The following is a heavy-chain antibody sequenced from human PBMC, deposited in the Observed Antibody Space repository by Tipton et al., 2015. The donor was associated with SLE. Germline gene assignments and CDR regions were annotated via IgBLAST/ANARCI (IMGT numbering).Heavy chain of an antibody. CDR2: INHSGST. J-gene: IGHJ4*02. CDR3: ASKLGIYPDY. D-gene: IGHD7-27*01. V-gene: IGHV4-34*01. Sequence: TLSLTCAVYGGSFSGYYWSWIRQPPGKGLEWIGEINHSGSTNYNPSLKSRVTISVDTSKNQFSLKLSPVTAADTAVYYCASKLGIYPDYWGQGTLVTVSS. CDR1: GGSFSGYY.